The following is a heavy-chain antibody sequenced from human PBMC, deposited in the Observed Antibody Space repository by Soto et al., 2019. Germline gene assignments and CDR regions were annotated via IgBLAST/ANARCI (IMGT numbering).Heavy chain of an antibody. J-gene: IGHJ6*02. CDR1: GYTFTNYH. CDR2: LNPSGGST. V-gene: IGHV1-46*01. Sequence: ASVKVSCKASGYTFTNYHMHWVRQAPGQVLEWMGILNPSGGSTSYAQKFQGRVTMTRDTSTSTVYMELSSLRSDDTAVYYCARASCSGGSCYYGMDVWGQGTTVTVSS. CDR3: ARASCSGGSCYYGMDV. D-gene: IGHD2-15*01.